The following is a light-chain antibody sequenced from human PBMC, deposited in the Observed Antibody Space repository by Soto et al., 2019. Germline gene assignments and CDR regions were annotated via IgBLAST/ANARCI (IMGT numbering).Light chain of an antibody. V-gene: IGLV2-14*01. J-gene: IGLJ1*01. CDR3: SSYTSSSTLDV. CDR1: SSDVGGYNY. Sequence: QSALTQPASVSGSPGQSITISCTGTSSDVGGYNYVSWYQQHPGKAPKLIIYDVSNRPSGVSDRFSGSKSGNTASLTISGLQAEDEVDYYCSSYTSSSTLDVFGTGPKVTVL. CDR2: DVS.